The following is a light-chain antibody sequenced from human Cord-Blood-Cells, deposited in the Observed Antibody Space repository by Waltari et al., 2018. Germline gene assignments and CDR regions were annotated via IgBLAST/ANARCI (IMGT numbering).Light chain of an antibody. CDR3: QQRSNWPPYT. Sequence: EIVLTQSPATLSLSPGERATLSCRASQSVSCSLALYQQTPGQAPRLLIYDASNRATGVPARFSGSGSGTDFTLTISSLEPEDFAVYYCQQRSNWPPYTFGQGTKLEIK. CDR2: DAS. CDR1: QSVSCS. V-gene: IGKV3-11*01. J-gene: IGKJ2*01.